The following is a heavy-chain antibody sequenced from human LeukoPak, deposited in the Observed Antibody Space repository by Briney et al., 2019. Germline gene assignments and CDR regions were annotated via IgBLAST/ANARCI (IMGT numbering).Heavy chain of an antibody. CDR2: ISPSGGST. V-gene: IGHV1-46*01. Sequence: ASVKVSCKASGYTFTSYYMHWVRQAPGQGLEWMGIISPSGGSTSYAQKFQGRVTMTRDTSTSTVYMELSSLRSEDTAVYYCAREGTAGTNLNWFDPWGQGTLVTVSS. J-gene: IGHJ5*02. CDR3: AREGTAGTNLNWFDP. CDR1: GYTFTSYY. D-gene: IGHD1-1*01.